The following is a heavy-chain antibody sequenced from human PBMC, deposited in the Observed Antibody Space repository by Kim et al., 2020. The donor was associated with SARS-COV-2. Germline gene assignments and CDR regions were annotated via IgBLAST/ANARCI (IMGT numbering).Heavy chain of an antibody. D-gene: IGHD3-9*01. Sequence: SVKVSCKASGGTFSSYAITWVRQAPGQGLEWMGRIIPILAIANYAQKFQGRVTITADKSTSTAYMELSSLRSEDTAVYYCARDLLTDDYYYYGMDVWGQGTTVTVSS. V-gene: IGHV1-69*04. CDR2: IIPILAIA. CDR1: GGTFSSYA. CDR3: ARDLLTDDYYYYGMDV. J-gene: IGHJ6*02.